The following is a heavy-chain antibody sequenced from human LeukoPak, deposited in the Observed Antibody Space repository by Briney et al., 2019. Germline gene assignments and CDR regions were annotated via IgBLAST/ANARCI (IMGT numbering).Heavy chain of an antibody. V-gene: IGHV3-23*01. CDR2: LSGTGGST. Sequence: PGGSLRLSCAASGFTFSNYAMSWVRQAPGKGLEWVSTLSGTGGSTYYADSVKGRFTISRDNSKNTLYLQMNSLRAEDTALYYCAKDGGSYLWFDYWGQGTLVTVSS. D-gene: IGHD1-26*01. CDR3: AKDGGSYLWFDY. J-gene: IGHJ4*02. CDR1: GFTFSNYA.